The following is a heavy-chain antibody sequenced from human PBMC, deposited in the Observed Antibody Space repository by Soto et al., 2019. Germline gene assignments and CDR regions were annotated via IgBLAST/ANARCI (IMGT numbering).Heavy chain of an antibody. V-gene: IGHV4-39*01. CDR3: ARQSGGYYYYGMDV. Sequence: PSETLSLTCTVTGGSISNTNYHWVWIRQPPGNGLECIGTIYYTGTTNYSPSLKSRVTISVDTSKNQFSLKLSSVTAADSAIYYCARQSGGYYYYGMDVWGQGTTVTVSS. CDR1: GGSISNTNYH. D-gene: IGHD1-26*01. J-gene: IGHJ6*02. CDR2: IYYTGTT.